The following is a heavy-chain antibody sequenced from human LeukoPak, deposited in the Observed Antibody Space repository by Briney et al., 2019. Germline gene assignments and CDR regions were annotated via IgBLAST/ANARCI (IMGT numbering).Heavy chain of an antibody. D-gene: IGHD3-10*02. CDR3: TRQDVPQALCGFDV. CDR2: ISADGGLT. J-gene: IGHJ3*01. CDR1: GFTFRRYW. V-gene: IGHV3-74*01. Sequence: GGSLRLSCAASGFTFRRYWMHWVRHAPGKGLEWVSRISADGGLTNYTDSVKGRFTISRDNAKNTLYLQMNSLRDEDTVVYYCTRQDVPQALCGFDVWGQGTTVTVSS.